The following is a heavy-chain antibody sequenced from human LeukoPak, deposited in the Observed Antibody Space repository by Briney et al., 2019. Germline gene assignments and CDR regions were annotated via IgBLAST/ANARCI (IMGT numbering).Heavy chain of an antibody. CDR2: IYYSGST. CDR3: SGITIDDNWFDP. D-gene: IGHD3-3*01. CDR1: GGSISSHY. J-gene: IGHJ5*02. Sequence: PSETLSLTCTVSGGSISSHYWSWIRQPPGKGLEWIGYIYYSGSTNYNPSLKSRVTISVDTSKNQFSLKLSSVTAADTAVHYCSGITIDDNWFDPWGQGTLVTVSS. V-gene: IGHV4-59*11.